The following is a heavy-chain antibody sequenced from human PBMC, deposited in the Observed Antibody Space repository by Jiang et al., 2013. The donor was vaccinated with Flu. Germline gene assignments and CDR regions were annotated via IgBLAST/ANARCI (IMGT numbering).Heavy chain of an antibody. Sequence: TLTLTCTFSGFSLSSDGVGVGWIRQPPGKALEWLTLIYWDDEKRYSPSLRSRLTITKDTSKNQVVLTMTNMDPVDTATYYCARSIGEPFDYWGQGTLVTVSS. CDR1: GFSLSSDGVG. J-gene: IGHJ4*02. D-gene: IGHD6-6*01. CDR3: ARSIGEPFDY. CDR2: IYWDDEK. V-gene: IGHV2-5*02.